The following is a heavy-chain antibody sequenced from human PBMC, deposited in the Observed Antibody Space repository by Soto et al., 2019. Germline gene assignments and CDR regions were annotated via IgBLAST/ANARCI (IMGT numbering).Heavy chain of an antibody. CDR1: RGSISSGDYY. D-gene: IGHD6-13*01. J-gene: IGHJ4*02. CDR3: ARASVAGAAVDY. V-gene: IGHV4-30-4*01. Sequence: PSETLSLTCTVSRGSISSGDYYWSWIRQPPGKGLEWIGYISYSGNTYYNPSLMSRVSISTDTSKNQVSLTVKSVTAADTAVYYCARASVAGAAVDYWGQGTLVTVSS. CDR2: ISYSGNT.